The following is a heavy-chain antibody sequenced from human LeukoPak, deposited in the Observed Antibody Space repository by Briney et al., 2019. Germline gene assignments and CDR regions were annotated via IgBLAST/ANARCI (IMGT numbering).Heavy chain of an antibody. CDR2: INHSGST. CDR1: GGSFSGYY. Sequence: SETLSLTCAVYGGSFSGYYWSWTRQPPGKGLEWIGEINHSGSTNYNPSLKSRVTISVDTSKNQFSLKLSSVTAADTAVYYCARHRGYDRFDYWGQGTLVTVSS. J-gene: IGHJ4*02. CDR3: ARHRGYDRFDY. D-gene: IGHD5-12*01. V-gene: IGHV4-34*01.